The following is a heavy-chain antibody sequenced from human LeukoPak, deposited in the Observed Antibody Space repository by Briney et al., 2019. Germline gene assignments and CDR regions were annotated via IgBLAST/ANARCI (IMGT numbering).Heavy chain of an antibody. CDR1: GGSISSSSYY. Sequence: SETLSLTCTVSGGSISSSSYYWGWIRQPPGKGLEWIGSIYYSGSTYYNPSLKSRVTISVDTSKNHFSLKLSSVTAADTAVYYCARNGGLRGDAFDIWGQGTMVTVSS. V-gene: IGHV4-39*01. CDR3: ARNGGLRGDAFDI. D-gene: IGHD7-27*01. J-gene: IGHJ3*02. CDR2: IYYSGST.